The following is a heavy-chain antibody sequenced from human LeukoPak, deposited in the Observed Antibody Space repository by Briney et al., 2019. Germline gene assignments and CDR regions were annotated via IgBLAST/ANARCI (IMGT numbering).Heavy chain of an antibody. J-gene: IGHJ4*02. CDR2: INTNTGNP. Sequence: ASVKVSCEASGYTFTSYATNWVRQAPGQGLEWMGWINTNTGNPTYAQGFTGRFVFSLDTSVSTAYLQISSLKAEDTAVYYCARGSVRRWLQLYAFDYWGQGTLVTVSS. CDR3: ARGSVRRWLQLYAFDY. V-gene: IGHV7-4-1*02. CDR1: GYTFTSYA. D-gene: IGHD5-24*01.